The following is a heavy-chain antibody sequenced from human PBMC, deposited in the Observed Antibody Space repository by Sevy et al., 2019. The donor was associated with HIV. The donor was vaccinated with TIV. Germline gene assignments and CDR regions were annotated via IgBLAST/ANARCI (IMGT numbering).Heavy chain of an antibody. CDR2: IYYSGST. Sequence: SETLSLTCTVSGGSISSSSYYWGWIRQPPGKGLEWIGSIYYSGSTYYNPSLKSRVTISVDMSKNQFSLKLSSVTAADTAVYYCARLTLAISGGSDYWGQGTLVTVSS. D-gene: IGHD3-3*01. CDR1: GGSISSSSYY. V-gene: IGHV4-39*01. CDR3: ARLTLAISGGSDY. J-gene: IGHJ4*02.